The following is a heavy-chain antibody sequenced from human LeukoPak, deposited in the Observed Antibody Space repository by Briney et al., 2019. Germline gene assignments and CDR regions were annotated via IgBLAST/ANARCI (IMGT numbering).Heavy chain of an antibody. CDR2: ISPNSGGP. J-gene: IGHJ4*02. CDR3: AREFPGDGDYGRGRRYYFDY. V-gene: IGHV1-2*02. CDR1: GYTFTGYY. Sequence: ASVKVSCKASGYTFTGYYMHWVRQAPGHGLEWMGWISPNSGGPNYAQKFQGRVTMTRATSISTAYMELSRLRSDDTAVYYCAREFPGDGDYGRGRRYYFDYWGQGTLVTVSS. D-gene: IGHD4-17*01.